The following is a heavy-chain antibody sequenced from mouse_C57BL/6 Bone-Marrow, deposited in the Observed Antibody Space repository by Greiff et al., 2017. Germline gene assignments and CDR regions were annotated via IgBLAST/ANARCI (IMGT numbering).Heavy chain of an antibody. V-gene: IGHV1-81*01. CDR2: IYPRSGNT. J-gene: IGHJ2*01. CDR3: ARSYYGSSYYFDY. D-gene: IGHD1-1*01. CDR1: GYTFTSYG. Sequence: QVQLQQSGAELARPGASVKLPCKASGYTFTSYGISWVKQRTGQGLEWIGEIYPRSGNTYYNEKFKGKATLTADKSSSTAYMELRSLTSEDSAVYFCARSYYGSSYYFDYWGQGTTLTVSS.